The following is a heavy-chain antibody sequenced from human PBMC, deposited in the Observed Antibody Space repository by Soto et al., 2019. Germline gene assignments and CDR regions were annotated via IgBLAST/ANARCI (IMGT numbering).Heavy chain of an antibody. D-gene: IGHD6-13*01. Sequence: PSETLSLTCTVSGGSISSSSYYWGWIRQPPGKGLEWIGSIYYSGSTYYNPSLKSRVTISVDTSKNQFSLKLSSVTAADTAVYYCARQRSAAGIGVPFDYWGQGTLVTVSS. J-gene: IGHJ4*02. CDR1: GGSISSSSYY. CDR3: ARQRSAAGIGVPFDY. V-gene: IGHV4-39*01. CDR2: IYYSGST.